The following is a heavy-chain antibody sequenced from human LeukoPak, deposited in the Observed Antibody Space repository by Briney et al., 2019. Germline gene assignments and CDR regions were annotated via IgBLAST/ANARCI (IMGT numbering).Heavy chain of an antibody. D-gene: IGHD4-17*01. CDR2: ISGSGGST. CDR1: GFTFSSYA. V-gene: IGHV3-23*01. CDR3: AKESTVTPGNVNWFDP. Sequence: GGSLRLSCAASGFTFSSYAMSWVRQAPGKGLEWVSAISGSGGSTYYADSVKGRFTISRDNSKNTLYLQMNSLSAEDTAVYYCAKESTVTPGNVNWFDPWGQGTLVTVSS. J-gene: IGHJ5*02.